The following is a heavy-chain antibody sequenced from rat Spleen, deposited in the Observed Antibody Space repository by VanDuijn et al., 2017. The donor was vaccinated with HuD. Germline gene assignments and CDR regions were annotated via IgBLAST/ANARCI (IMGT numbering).Heavy chain of an antibody. CDR1: GYTFTDYW. Sequence: QVQLLQSGAVLVKPGASVKMSCKASGYTFTDYWVTWVKQSHGKSLEWIGEIYPNTGATNFNEKFKGKATLTVDKSTSTAYMELSRLTSEDSAIYYCTRSAGWYFDFWGPGTMVTVSS. V-gene: IGHV1-36*01. CDR2: IYPNTGAT. D-gene: IGHD3-1*01. CDR3: TRSAGWYFDF. J-gene: IGHJ1*01.